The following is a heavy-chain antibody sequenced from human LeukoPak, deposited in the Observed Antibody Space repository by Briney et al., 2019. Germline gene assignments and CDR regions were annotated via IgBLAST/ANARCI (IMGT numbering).Heavy chain of an antibody. CDR1: GFTFSSYS. Sequence: GGSLRLSCAASGFTFSSYSMNWVRQAPGKGLEWVSSISSSSSYIYYADSVKGRFTISRDNAKNLLYLQMNSLRAEDTAVYYCARAGEYSSSLGDAFDIWGQGTMVTVSS. D-gene: IGHD6-6*01. CDR3: ARAGEYSSSLGDAFDI. CDR2: ISSSSSYI. J-gene: IGHJ3*02. V-gene: IGHV3-21*01.